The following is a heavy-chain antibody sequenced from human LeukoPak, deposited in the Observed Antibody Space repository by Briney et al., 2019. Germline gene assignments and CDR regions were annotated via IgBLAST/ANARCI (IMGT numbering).Heavy chain of an antibody. CDR3: ASAGYCSSTSCKRPLDY. Sequence: GASVKVSCKGSGGTLSSYAISWVRQAPGQGLGWMGRIIPILGIATYAQKFQGRVTIIADKSTSTAYMELSSLRSEDTAVYYCASAGYCSSTSCKRPLDYWAQGTLVTVSS. J-gene: IGHJ4*02. CDR2: IIPILGIA. CDR1: GGTLSSYA. V-gene: IGHV1-69*04. D-gene: IGHD2-2*01.